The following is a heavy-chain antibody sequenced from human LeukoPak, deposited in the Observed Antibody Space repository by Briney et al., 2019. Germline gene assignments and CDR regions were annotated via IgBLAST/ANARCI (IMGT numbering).Heavy chain of an antibody. V-gene: IGHV3-74*01. CDR3: ARDRGHYYESSGYHDY. D-gene: IGHD3-22*01. J-gene: IGHJ4*02. CDR1: GFTFSNYW. Sequence: GGSLRLSCAASGFTFSNYWMRWVRQAPGKGLVWVSRIYRDGTGTVYAGSVKGRFTISRDNAKNTLYLQMNSLRAEDTAVYYCARDRGHYYESSGYHDYWGQGTLVTVSS. CDR2: IYRDGTGT.